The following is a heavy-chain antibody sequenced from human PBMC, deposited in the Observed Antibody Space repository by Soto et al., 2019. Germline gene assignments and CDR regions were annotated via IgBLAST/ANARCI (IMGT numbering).Heavy chain of an antibody. V-gene: IGHV4-31*03. D-gene: IGHD3-22*01. CDR1: GGSISSGGYY. CDR3: ARDGYYYDSSGYYERKRDAFDI. CDR2: IYYSGST. J-gene: IGHJ3*02. Sequence: QVQLQESGPGLVKPSQTLSLTCTVSGGSISSGGYYWSWIRQHPGKGLEWIGYIYYSGSTYYNPSLKSRVTISVDTSKNQFSLKLSSVTAADTAVYYCARDGYYYDSSGYYERKRDAFDIWGQGTMVTVSS.